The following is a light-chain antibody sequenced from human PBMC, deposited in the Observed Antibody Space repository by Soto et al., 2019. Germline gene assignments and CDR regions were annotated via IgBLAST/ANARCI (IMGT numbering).Light chain of an antibody. CDR3: QQANNFPRT. CDR1: QFIGSW. Sequence: DIQMTQSPSSVSASVGDRVTISCRASQFIGSWLAWYQQKPGKGPELLMFPSSYLQNGVPSRFSGTGSGTDFTLTISSLQPEDFASYYCQQANNFPRTFGQGTKVEV. CDR2: PSS. J-gene: IGKJ1*01. V-gene: IGKV1-12*01.